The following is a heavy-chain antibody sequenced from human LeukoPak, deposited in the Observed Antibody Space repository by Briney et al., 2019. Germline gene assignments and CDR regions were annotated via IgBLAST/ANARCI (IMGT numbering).Heavy chain of an antibody. Sequence: GGSLRLSCAASGFTFSSYSMNWVRQAPGKGLEWVSPISTSSSYIYYEDSLKGRFTISRDNAKNSLYLQMSSLRAEDTAVYYCTRDEPIGVFDIWGQGTMVSVSS. CDR2: ISTSSSYI. V-gene: IGHV3-21*01. D-gene: IGHD1-14*01. CDR1: GFTFSSYS. CDR3: TRDEPIGVFDI. J-gene: IGHJ3*02.